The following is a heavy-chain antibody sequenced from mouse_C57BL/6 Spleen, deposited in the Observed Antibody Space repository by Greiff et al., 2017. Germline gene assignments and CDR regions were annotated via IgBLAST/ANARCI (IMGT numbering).Heavy chain of an antibody. CDR1: GFTFSDYY. CDR3: ARAPYYYYGSSYWYFDV. V-gene: IGHV5-16*01. Sequence: EVHLVESEGGLVQPGSSMKLSCTASGFTFSDYYMAWVRQVPEKGLEWVANINYDGSSTYYLDSLKSRFIISRDNAKNILYLQMSSLKSEDTATYYCARAPYYYYGSSYWYFDVWGTGTTVTVSS. CDR2: INYDGSST. J-gene: IGHJ1*03. D-gene: IGHD1-1*01.